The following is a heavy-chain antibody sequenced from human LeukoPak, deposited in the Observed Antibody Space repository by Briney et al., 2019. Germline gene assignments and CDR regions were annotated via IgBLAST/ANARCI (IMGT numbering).Heavy chain of an antibody. D-gene: IGHD5-18*01. Sequence: GRALRLYGVASRLTFSIYWMSWIRPAPGKGLEGVANIKRGGSEEYYVDSVKGRFDISRENANNSLYLKMSSLRAEETAVYYCASGYRTFDYWGKGTLVTVSS. CDR3: ASGYRTFDY. J-gene: IGHJ4*02. V-gene: IGHV3-7*03. CDR1: RLTFSIYW. CDR2: IKRGGSEE.